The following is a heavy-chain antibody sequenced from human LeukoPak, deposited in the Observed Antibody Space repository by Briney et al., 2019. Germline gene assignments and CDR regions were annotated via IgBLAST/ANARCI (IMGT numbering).Heavy chain of an antibody. CDR2: MNPNSGNT. CDR3: ARRFGIAIFGVVIVNWFDP. Sequence: ASVKVSCKASGYTFTSYDINWVRQATGQGLEWMGWMNPNSGNTDYAQKFQGRVTITRNTSISTAYMELSSLRSEDTAVYYCARRFGIAIFGVVIVNWFDPWGQGTLVTVSS. V-gene: IGHV1-8*03. CDR1: GYTFTSYD. D-gene: IGHD3-3*01. J-gene: IGHJ5*02.